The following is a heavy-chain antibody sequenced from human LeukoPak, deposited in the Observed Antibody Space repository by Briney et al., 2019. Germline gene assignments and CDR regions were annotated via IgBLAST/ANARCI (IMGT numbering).Heavy chain of an antibody. D-gene: IGHD2-8*01. CDR3: VRGTNDWTGIDY. CDR2: INPDGSST. J-gene: IGHJ4*02. Sequence: GGSLRLSCAASGFTFSNYWMHWVRQAPGKGLVWVSRINPDGSSTDYADSVKGRFTISRDNAGNTLYLQMNSLRVEDTAIYYCVRGTNDWTGIDYWGQGTLVTVS. V-gene: IGHV3-74*01. CDR1: GFTFSNYW.